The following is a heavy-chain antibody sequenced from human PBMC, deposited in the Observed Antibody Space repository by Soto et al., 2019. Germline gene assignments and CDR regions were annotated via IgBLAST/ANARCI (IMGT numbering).Heavy chain of an antibody. Sequence: GGSLRLSCAASGFTFSSYGMHWVRQAPGKGLEWVAVISYDGSNKYYADSVKGRFTISRDNSKNTLYLQMNSLRAEDTAVYYCAKDHGSGSYYYGMDVWGQGTTVTVSS. CDR1: GFTFSSYG. V-gene: IGHV3-30*18. D-gene: IGHD3-10*01. CDR3: AKDHGSGSYYYGMDV. J-gene: IGHJ6*02. CDR2: ISYDGSNK.